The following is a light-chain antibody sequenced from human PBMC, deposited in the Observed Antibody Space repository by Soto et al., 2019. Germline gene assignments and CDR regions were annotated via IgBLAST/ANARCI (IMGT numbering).Light chain of an antibody. J-gene: IGKJ2*01. Sequence: DIQMTQSPSSLPASVGDRVTITCRASQGISRYLNWYQQKPGKAPKVLIYAASNLESGVPSRFSGSGSGTDFSLTISSLQAGDFATYFCQETFTTPYTFGQGTKVDIK. CDR3: QETFTTPYT. V-gene: IGKV1-39*01. CDR1: QGISRY. CDR2: AAS.